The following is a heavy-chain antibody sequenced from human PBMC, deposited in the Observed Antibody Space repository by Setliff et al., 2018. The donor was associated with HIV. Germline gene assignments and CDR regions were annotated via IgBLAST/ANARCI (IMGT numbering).Heavy chain of an antibody. CDR1: GGSISSGGYS. V-gene: IGHV4-30-2*02. CDR3: ARKEKGGAFDI. CDR2: IYHSGST. Sequence: SETLSLTCAVSGGSISSGGYSWSWIRQPPGKGLEWIGYIYHSGSTYYNPSLKSRVAISVDRSKNQFSLHLNSVTAADTAVYYCARKEKGGAFDIWGLGTLVTVSS. J-gene: IGHJ3*02.